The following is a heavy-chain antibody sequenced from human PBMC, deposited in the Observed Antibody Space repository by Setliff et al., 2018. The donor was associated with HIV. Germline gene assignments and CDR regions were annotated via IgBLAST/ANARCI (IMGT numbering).Heavy chain of an antibody. CDR3: ARSQPDTIFGVVTFDC. CDR1: GGSMSSSGPGYY. V-gene: IGHV4-39*01. J-gene: IGHJ4*02. CDR2: VYYRGRT. Sequence: SETLSLTCTVSGGSMSSSGPGYYWGWVRQTPGGGLEWIGSVYYRGRTYYNPSLKSRVTVSVDTSKNQLSLRLTSMAAADTAMYYCARSQPDTIFGVVTFDCWGQGKMVTVSS. D-gene: IGHD3-3*01.